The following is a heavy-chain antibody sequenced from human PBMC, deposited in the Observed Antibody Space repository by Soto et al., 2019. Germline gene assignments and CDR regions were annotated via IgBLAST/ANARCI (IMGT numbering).Heavy chain of an antibody. CDR1: GFTFSSYA. CDR3: VKGGAYSTSSTFDY. Sequence: GGSLRLSCSASGFTFSSYAMHWVRQAPGKGLEYVSAISSNGVSTYYADSVKGRFTISRDNPKNTLYLQMSSLRAEDTAVYYCVKGGAYSTSSTFDYWGQGTLVTVSS. V-gene: IGHV3-64D*06. D-gene: IGHD6-6*01. CDR2: ISSNGVST. J-gene: IGHJ4*02.